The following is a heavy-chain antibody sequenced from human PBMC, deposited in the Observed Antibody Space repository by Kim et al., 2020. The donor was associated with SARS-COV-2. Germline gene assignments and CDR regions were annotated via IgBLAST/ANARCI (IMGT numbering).Heavy chain of an antibody. V-gene: IGHV1-69*13. CDR1: GGTFSSYA. CDR3: RITMVRGVMNFDY. J-gene: IGHJ4*02. Sequence: SVKVSCKASGGTFSSYAISWVRQAPGQGLEWMGGIIPIFGTANYAQKFQGRVTITADESTSTAYMELSSLRSEDTAVYYCRITMVRGVMNFDYWGQGTLVTVSS. CDR2: IIPIFGTA. D-gene: IGHD3-10*01.